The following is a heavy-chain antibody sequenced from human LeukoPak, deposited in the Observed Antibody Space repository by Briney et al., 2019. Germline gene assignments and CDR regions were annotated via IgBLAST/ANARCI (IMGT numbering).Heavy chain of an antibody. Sequence: SVKVSFKASGYTFTVYYMHWVRQAPGQGLEWMGWINPNRGGTNYAQKFQGRVTMTRDTSISTAYMELSRLRSDDTAVYYCARDHSPIAVAGTVAYYYYGMDVWGQGTTVTVSS. CDR1: GYTFTVYY. V-gene: IGHV1-2*02. CDR3: ARDHSPIAVAGTVAYYYYGMDV. J-gene: IGHJ6*02. D-gene: IGHD6-19*01. CDR2: INPNRGGT.